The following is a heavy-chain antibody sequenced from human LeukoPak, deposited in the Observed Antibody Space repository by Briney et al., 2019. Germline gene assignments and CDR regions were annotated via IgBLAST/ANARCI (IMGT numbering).Heavy chain of an antibody. J-gene: IGHJ4*02. Sequence: SETLSLTCAAYGGSFSGYYWSWNRQPPGKGLEWIGEINHSGSTNYNPSLKSRVTISVDTSKNQFSLKLSSVTAADTAVYYCARGRYCSSTSCYVYYFDYWGQGTLVTVSS. CDR2: INHSGST. CDR3: ARGRYCSSTSCYVYYFDY. V-gene: IGHV4-34*01. D-gene: IGHD2-2*01. CDR1: GGSFSGYY.